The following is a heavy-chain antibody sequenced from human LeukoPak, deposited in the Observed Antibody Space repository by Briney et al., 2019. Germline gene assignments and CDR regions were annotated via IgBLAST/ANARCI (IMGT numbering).Heavy chain of an antibody. D-gene: IGHD4-11*01. CDR2: ISPGDSDT. V-gene: IGHV5-51*01. J-gene: IGHJ4*02. Sequence: ESLKISCKGSGYSFTSYWIGWVRQMPGKGLEWMGIISPGDSDTRYSPSFQGQVTISADKSISTAYLQWSSLKASDTAMYYCARHPDFMTTVTTNGRPSDYWGQGTLVTVSS. CDR1: GYSFTSYW. CDR3: ARHPDFMTTVTTNGRPSDY.